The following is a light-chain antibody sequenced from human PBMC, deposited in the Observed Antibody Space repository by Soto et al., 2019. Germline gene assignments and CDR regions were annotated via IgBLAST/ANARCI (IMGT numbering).Light chain of an antibody. CDR1: QSVNSN. Sequence: EIVMTRSPATLSVSPGESPTLSCKATQSVNSNSASYQQKPGQAPRLLVYGASTRATGIPARFSGSGSGTEFTLTISSLQSEDFAVYYCQQYNNWPTWTFGQGTRWISN. J-gene: IGKJ1*01. V-gene: IGKV3-15*01. CDR2: GAS. CDR3: QQYNNWPTWT.